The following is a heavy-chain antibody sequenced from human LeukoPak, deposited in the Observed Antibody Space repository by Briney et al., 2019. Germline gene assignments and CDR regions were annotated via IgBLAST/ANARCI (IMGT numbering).Heavy chain of an antibody. D-gene: IGHD6-19*01. J-gene: IGHJ3*02. CDR1: GFTVSSNY. Sequence: GGSLRLSCAASGFTVSSNYMSWVRQAPGKGLEWVSVIYSGGSTYYADSVKGRFTISRDNSKNTLYLQMNSLRAEDTAVYYCARDPYSIAVGKDAFDIWGQGTMATVSS. CDR2: IYSGGST. V-gene: IGHV3-66*01. CDR3: ARDPYSIAVGKDAFDI.